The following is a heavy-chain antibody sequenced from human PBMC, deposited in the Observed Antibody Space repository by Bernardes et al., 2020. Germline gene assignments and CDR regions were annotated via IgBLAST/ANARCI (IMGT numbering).Heavy chain of an antibody. Sequence: GGSLRLSCAASGFTFSSYGMHWVRQAPGKGLEWVAVISYDGSNKYYADSVKGRFTISRDNSKNTLYLQMNSLRAEDTAVYYCARWTTVARGDSWGQGTLVTVSS. CDR2: ISYDGSNK. J-gene: IGHJ4*02. D-gene: IGHD3-10*01. CDR1: GFTFSSYG. CDR3: ARWTTVARGDS. V-gene: IGHV3-30*03.